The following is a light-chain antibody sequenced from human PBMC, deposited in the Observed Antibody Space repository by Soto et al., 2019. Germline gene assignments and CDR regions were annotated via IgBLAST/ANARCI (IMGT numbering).Light chain of an antibody. CDR3: CSYAGSYTCEV. J-gene: IGLJ1*01. Sequence: QSALTQPRSVSGSPGQSVTISCTGTSSDVGGYNYVSWYQHHPGKAPKLMIYEVSKRPSGVPDRFSGSKSGNTASLTISGLQAEDEADYYCCSYAGSYTCEVFGTGTKLTVL. CDR1: SSDVGGYNY. CDR2: EVS. V-gene: IGLV2-11*01.